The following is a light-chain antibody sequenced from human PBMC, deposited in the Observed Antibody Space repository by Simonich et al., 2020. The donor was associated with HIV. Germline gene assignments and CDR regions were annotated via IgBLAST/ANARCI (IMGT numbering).Light chain of an antibody. J-gene: IGKJ3*01. CDR3: QQYGSSPFT. Sequence: EMVLTQFPATLSLSPGERAPLSCRTSQSVNSYLAWYQQKPGQAPRLLIYDASNSATGIPARFSGSWSGTDFTLHISRLEPEDFAVYYCQQYGSSPFTFGPGTKVDIK. CDR2: DAS. CDR1: QSVNSY. V-gene: IGKV3-20*01.